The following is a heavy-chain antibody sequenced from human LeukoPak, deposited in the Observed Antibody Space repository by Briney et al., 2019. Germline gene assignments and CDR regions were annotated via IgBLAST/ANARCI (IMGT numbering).Heavy chain of an antibody. V-gene: IGHV4-34*01. Sequence: PSETLSLTCAVYGGSFSGYYWSWIRQPPGKGLEWIGEINHSGSTNYNPSLKSRVTISVDTSKNQFSLKLSSVTAADTAVYYCARDRYYYDSSGYSRHFDYWGQGTLVTVSS. CDR1: GGSFSGYY. D-gene: IGHD3-22*01. CDR2: INHSGST. CDR3: ARDRYYYDSSGYSRHFDY. J-gene: IGHJ4*02.